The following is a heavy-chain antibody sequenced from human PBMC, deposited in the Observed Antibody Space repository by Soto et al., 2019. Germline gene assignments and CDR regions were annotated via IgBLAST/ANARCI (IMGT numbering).Heavy chain of an antibody. CDR3: ARGYPRSILSTSLTTSYWFDS. D-gene: IGHD2-21*01. CDR1: GESLRGYY. Sequence: QVQLQQRGTGLLKPSETLSLHCAVYGESLRGYYWSWIRQTPAMGLEWIGEMNHRGTTNPDSSLKSRAIISVDTSKNQVSVRLNYVTAADTAVYYCARGYPRSILSTSLTTSYWFDSWGQGTLVTVSS. J-gene: IGHJ5*01. V-gene: IGHV4-34*04. CDR2: MNHRGTT.